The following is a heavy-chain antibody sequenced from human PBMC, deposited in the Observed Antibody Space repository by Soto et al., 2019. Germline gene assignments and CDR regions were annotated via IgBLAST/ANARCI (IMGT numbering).Heavy chain of an antibody. V-gene: IGHV3-23*01. Sequence: EVQLLESGGALVPPGGSLRLSCAASGFTFSNYAMSWVRQAPGKGLEWVSGISSSEDITKYADSVKGRFTISRDNSNNMLYLQMNSLRAEDTAVYYCAKVPWDLVRTHYFRYWGQGTLVTVSS. CDR2: ISSSEDIT. CDR3: AKVPWDLVRTHYFRY. D-gene: IGHD1-26*01. J-gene: IGHJ4*02. CDR1: GFTFSNYA.